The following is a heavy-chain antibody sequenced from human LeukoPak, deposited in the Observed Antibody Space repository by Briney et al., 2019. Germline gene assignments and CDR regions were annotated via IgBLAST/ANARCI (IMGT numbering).Heavy chain of an antibody. D-gene: IGHD3-3*01. CDR1: GFTFSSYW. CDR2: INTDGSST. CDR3: AGDGYDFWSGFWVY. Sequence: QPGRSLRLSCAASGFTFSSYWMHWVRQAPGKGLVWVSRINTDGSSTSYADSVKGRFTISRDNAKNTLYLQMNSLRAEDTAVYYCAGDGYDFWSGFWVYWGQGTLVTVSS. V-gene: IGHV3-74*01. J-gene: IGHJ4*02.